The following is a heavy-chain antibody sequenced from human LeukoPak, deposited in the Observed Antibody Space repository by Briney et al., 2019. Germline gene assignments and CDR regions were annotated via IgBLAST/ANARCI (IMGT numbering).Heavy chain of an antibody. CDR1: GFTFSNYW. CDR3: ARDSGEFHFDY. D-gene: IGHD3-10*01. CDR2: IKQGGSDK. V-gene: IGHV3-7*04. J-gene: IGHJ4*02. Sequence: GGSLRLSCAASGFTFSNYWMGWVRQAPGKGLEWVANIKQGGSDKLDGDSVKGRFTIFRDNAKNSLELQMNSLRVEDTAVYYCARDSGEFHFDYWGQGTLVTVSS.